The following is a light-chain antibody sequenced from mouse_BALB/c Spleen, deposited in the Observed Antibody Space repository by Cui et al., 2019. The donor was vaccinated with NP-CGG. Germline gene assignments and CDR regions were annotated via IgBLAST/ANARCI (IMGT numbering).Light chain of an antibody. V-gene: IGLV1*01. J-gene: IGLJ1*01. Sequence: QAVVTQETARTTAPGETVTLTRRSSTGAVTTSNYANWVQEKPDHLFTGLIGGTNNRAPGVPARFSGSLIGDKAALTITGARTEDEAIYFCALWYSNHWVFGGGTKLTVL. CDR1: TGAVTTSNY. CDR2: GTN. CDR3: ALWYSNHWV.